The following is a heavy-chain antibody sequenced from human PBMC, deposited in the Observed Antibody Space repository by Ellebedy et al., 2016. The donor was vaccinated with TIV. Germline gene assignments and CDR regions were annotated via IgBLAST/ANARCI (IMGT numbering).Heavy chain of an antibody. V-gene: IGHV4-31*03. CDR2: VFHSEST. D-gene: IGHD6-19*01. CDR1: SASISSGGYY. J-gene: IGHJ4*02. Sequence: SETLSLXCTVPSASISSGGYYWSWIRQHPGKGLEWIGYVFHSESTHYNPSLRSRVTISVDTSNNQFSLKLSAVTAADTAVYYCARARAVAGTFTLDYWGQGTLVTVSS. CDR3: ARARAVAGTFTLDY.